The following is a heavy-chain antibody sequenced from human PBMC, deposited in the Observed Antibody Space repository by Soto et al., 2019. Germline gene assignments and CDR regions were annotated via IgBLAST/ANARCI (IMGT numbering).Heavy chain of an antibody. V-gene: IGHV4-34*01. D-gene: IGHD3-22*01. Sequence: QVQLQQWGAGLLKPSETLSLTCAVYGGSFSGYYWSWIRQPPGKGLEWIGEINHSGSTNYNPSLKSRVTISVDTSKNQFSLKLSSVTAADTAVYYGARRGRDYYDSSAQAPGWFDPWGQGTLVTVSS. CDR2: INHSGST. CDR1: GGSFSGYY. J-gene: IGHJ5*02. CDR3: ARRGRDYYDSSAQAPGWFDP.